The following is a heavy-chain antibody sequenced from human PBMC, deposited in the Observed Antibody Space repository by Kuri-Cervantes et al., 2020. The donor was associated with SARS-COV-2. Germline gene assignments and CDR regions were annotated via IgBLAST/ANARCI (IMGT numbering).Heavy chain of an antibody. Sequence: ESLKISCTVSGGSISSYYWSWIRQPAGKGLEWIGRIYTSGSTNYNPSLKSRVTMSVDTSKNQFSLKLSSVTAADTAVYYCARVWYYDSSGHQWYFDLWGRGTLVTVSS. CDR3: ARVWYYDSSGHQWYFDL. CDR1: GGSISSYY. CDR2: IYTSGST. D-gene: IGHD3-22*01. J-gene: IGHJ2*01. V-gene: IGHV4-4*07.